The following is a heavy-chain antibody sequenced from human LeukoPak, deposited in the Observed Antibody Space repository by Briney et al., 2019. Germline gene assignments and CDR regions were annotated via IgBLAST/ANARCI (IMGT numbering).Heavy chain of an antibody. V-gene: IGHV4-34*01. CDR1: GGSFSVYY. J-gene: IGHJ4*02. CDR3: ASGGYDFWSGYYDY. D-gene: IGHD3-3*01. Sequence: SETLSLTCAVYGGSFSVYYWSWIRQPPGKGLEWIGEINHSGSTNYNPSLKSRVTISVDTSKNQFSLKLSSVTAADTAVYYCASGGYDFWSGYYDYWGQGTLVTVSS. CDR2: INHSGST.